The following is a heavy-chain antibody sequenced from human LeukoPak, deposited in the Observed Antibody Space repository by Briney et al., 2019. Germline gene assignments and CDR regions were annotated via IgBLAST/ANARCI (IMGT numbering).Heavy chain of an antibody. Sequence: PSETLSLTCTVSGGSISSSSYFWGWIRQPPGKGLEWIGSIYYSGSVNTYYNPSLKSRVTISVDTSKNQFSLQLSSVTAADTAVYYCARPAWAYYYGMDVWGQGTTVTVSS. CDR2: IYYSGSVNT. D-gene: IGHD2-21*01. V-gene: IGHV4-39*01. J-gene: IGHJ6*02. CDR1: GGSISSSSYF. CDR3: ARPAWAYYYGMDV.